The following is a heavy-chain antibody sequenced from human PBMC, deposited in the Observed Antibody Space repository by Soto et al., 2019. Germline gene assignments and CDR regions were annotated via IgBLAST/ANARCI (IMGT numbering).Heavy chain of an antibody. CDR1: GGSISTSSHY. CDR2: IYYSGST. CDR3: ARHPLIAAAAPFDY. Sequence: SETLSLTCTVSGGSISTSSHYWDWFRQPPGKGLEWIGSIYYSGSTYYNPSLKSRVTMSVDTSKNQFSLKLSSVTAADTAVYYCARHPLIAAAAPFDYWGQGTLVTVSS. J-gene: IGHJ4*02. V-gene: IGHV4-39*01. D-gene: IGHD6-13*01.